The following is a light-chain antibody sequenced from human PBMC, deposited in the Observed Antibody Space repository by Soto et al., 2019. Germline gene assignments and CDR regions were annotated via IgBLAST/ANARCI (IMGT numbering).Light chain of an antibody. CDR1: QSISSY. CDR3: QHSYSTPHT. CDR2: AAS. Sequence: DIQMTQSPSSLSASVGDRVTITCRASQSISSYLNWYQQKPGKAPKLLIYAASSLQSGGPSRFSSRGSGTDFPITSSSLQPDDFATYYCQHSYSTPHTFGPGTKVDIK. J-gene: IGKJ1*01. V-gene: IGKV1-39*01.